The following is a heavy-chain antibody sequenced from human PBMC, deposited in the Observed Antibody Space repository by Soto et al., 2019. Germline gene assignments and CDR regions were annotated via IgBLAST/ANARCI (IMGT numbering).Heavy chain of an antibody. CDR1: GGAFGSYA. CDR3: TGHRGYSSGYWGQDF. D-gene: IGHD5-12*01. Sequence: QVQLVQSGAEVKKPGSSVKVSCKASGGAFGSYAINWVRQAPGQGLEWMGGIIPMFDTTNYAQRFQGRVTVTADESTSTVYLELTRVRSEDTAMYYCTGHRGYSSGYWGQDFWGQGTLVTVSS. J-gene: IGHJ4*02. V-gene: IGHV1-69*01. CDR2: IIPMFDTT.